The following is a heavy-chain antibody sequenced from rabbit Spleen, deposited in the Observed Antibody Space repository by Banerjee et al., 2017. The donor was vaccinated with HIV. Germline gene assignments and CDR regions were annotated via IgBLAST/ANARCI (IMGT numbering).Heavy chain of an antibody. Sequence: QQLEESGGGLVKPGASLTLTCTASGVSFSFSSYMCWVRQAPGKGLEWIACIDAGSSGFTYFATWAKGRFTISKTSSTTVTLQMTSLTAADTATYFCARDSGSSFSSYGMDLWGPGTLVTVS. CDR3: ARDSGSSFSSYGMDL. CDR1: GVSFSFSSY. CDR2: IDAGSSGFT. J-gene: IGHJ6*01. V-gene: IGHV1S40*01. D-gene: IGHD8-1*01.